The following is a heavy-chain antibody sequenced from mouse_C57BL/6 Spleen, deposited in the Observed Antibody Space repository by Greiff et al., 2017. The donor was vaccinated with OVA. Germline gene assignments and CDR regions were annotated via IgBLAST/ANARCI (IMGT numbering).Heavy chain of an antibody. CDR2: IDPNSGGT. CDR3: ARGGYSNYEGWFAY. V-gene: IGHV1-72*01. CDR1: GYTFTSYW. D-gene: IGHD2-5*01. J-gene: IGHJ3*01. Sequence: QVQLKQPGAELVKPGASVTLSCKASGYTFTSYWMHWVKQRPGRGLEWIGRIDPNSGGTKYNEKFKSKATLTVDKPSSTSYRQLSSLTSEDSAVYYCARGGYSNYEGWFAYWGQGTLVTVSA.